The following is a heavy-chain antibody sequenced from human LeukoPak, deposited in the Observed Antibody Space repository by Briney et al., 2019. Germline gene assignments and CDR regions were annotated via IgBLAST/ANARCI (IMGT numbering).Heavy chain of an antibody. V-gene: IGHV3-64D*06. CDR1: GFIFSRYT. CDR2: ISSRGDDT. J-gene: IGHJ2*01. Sequence: PGGSLRLSCSASGFIFSRYTMHWVRQAPGKGLEYVSGISSRGDDTYYADSVKGRFAIARDNSKNTLDLQLSSLRSEDTAMYYCTKDLEGGKYHQGKRYFDLWGRGTLLTVSS. D-gene: IGHD3-3*01. CDR3: TKDLEGGKYHQGKRYFDL.